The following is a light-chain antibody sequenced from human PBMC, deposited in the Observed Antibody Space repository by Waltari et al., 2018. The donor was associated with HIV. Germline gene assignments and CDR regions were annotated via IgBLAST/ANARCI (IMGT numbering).Light chain of an antibody. V-gene: IGLV3-1*01. Sequence: SYELTQPPSVSVSPGQTASITCSGDKLGDKYACWYQQKPGQSPVLVIYQDSQRPPGIPERVSGSNSGNTATLTISGTQAMDEADYYCQAWDSSTYVFGTGTKVTVL. CDR3: QAWDSSTYV. CDR2: QDS. CDR1: KLGDKY. J-gene: IGLJ1*01.